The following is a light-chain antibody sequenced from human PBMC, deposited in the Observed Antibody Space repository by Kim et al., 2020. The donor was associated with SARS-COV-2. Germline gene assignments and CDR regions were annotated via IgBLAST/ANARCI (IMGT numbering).Light chain of an antibody. CDR1: QSVSSSY. CDR3: QQYGSSPRYS. CDR2: GAS. V-gene: IGKV3-20*01. J-gene: IGKJ2*03. Sequence: EIVLTQSPGTLSLSPGERATLSCRASQSVSSSYLAWYQQKPGRAPRLLIYGASSRATGIPDRFSGSGSGTDFTLTISRLEPEDFAVYYCQQYGSSPRYSFGQGTKLEI.